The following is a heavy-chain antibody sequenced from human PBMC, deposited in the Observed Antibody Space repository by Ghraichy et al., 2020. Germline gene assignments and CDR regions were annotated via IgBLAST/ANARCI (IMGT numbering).Heavy chain of an antibody. CDR2: ISRSGDIT. CDR1: GFTFSTFG. J-gene: IGHJ4*02. CDR3: ASPGPVVTTRHFVY. Sequence: GGSLRLSCAGSGFTFSTFGMTWVRRAPGKGLEWVSTISRSGDITLYADSVKGRFTVSRDNSKNTLYLQMNSLRAEDTAVYYCASPGPVVTTRHFVYWGQGTLVTVSS. D-gene: IGHD5-12*01. V-gene: IGHV3-23*01.